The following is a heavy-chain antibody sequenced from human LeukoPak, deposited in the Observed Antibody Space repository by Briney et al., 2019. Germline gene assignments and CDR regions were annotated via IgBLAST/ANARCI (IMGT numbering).Heavy chain of an antibody. J-gene: IGHJ4*02. V-gene: IGHV1-8*03. CDR1: GYTFTSYD. Sequence: ASVKVSCKASGYTFTSYDINWVRQATGQGLEWMGWMNPNSGNTGYAQKFQGRVTITRNTSISTAYMELSSLRSEDTAVYYCARDQYSGSYSPFDYWGQGTLVTVSS. D-gene: IGHD1-26*01. CDR2: MNPNSGNT. CDR3: ARDQYSGSYSPFDY.